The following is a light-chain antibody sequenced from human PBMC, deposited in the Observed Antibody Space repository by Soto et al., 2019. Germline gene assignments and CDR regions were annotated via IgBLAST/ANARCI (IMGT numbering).Light chain of an antibody. CDR3: QQYNNWPWT. CDR2: GAS. Sequence: EIVMTQSPATLSVTPGARDTLSCRASQSISDTLAWYQQKPGQAPRLLIHGASTRAPGFPARFSGSGSGTDFTLTISSLQSEDFAVYYCQQYNNWPWTFGQGTKVDI. CDR1: QSISDT. J-gene: IGKJ1*01. V-gene: IGKV3-15*01.